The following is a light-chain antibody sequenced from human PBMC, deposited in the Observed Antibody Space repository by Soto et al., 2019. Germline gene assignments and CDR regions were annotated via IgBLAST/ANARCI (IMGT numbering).Light chain of an antibody. CDR3: CSYAGTYNFWV. Sequence: QSALTQPRSVSGSPGQSVTISCTGTNSDIGGYNYVSWYQQHPGKAPKVMIYDVSRRPSGVPDRFSGSKSGNTASLTISGLQAEDEADYYCCSYAGTYNFWVSGGGTKVTVL. CDR1: NSDIGGYNY. CDR2: DVS. J-gene: IGLJ3*02. V-gene: IGLV2-11*01.